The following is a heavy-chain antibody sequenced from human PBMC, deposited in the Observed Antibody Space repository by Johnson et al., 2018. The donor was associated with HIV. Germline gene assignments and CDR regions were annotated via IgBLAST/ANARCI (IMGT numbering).Heavy chain of an antibody. CDR1: GFTFSNAW. CDR3: TTRFIAARAFDI. V-gene: IGHV3-15*01. Sequence: VQLVESGGGLVKPGGSLRLSCVASGFTFSNAWMSWVRQAPGKGLEWVGRIKSKTDGGTTDYAAPVKGRFTISRDDSKNTLYLQMNSLKTEDTAVYYCTTRFIAARAFDIWGQGTMVTVSS. CDR2: IKSKTDGGTT. J-gene: IGHJ3*02. D-gene: IGHD6-6*01.